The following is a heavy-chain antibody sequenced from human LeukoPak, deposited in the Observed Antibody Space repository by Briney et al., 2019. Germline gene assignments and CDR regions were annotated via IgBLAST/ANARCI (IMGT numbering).Heavy chain of an antibody. CDR2: IVISNSYI. Sequence: GGSLSLSCTAPGFTFSSYTLNWFRQPPGRGLDWVSSIVISNSYIYYADSVKGRFTISRDNAKNSVYLLMNSLRAEDTSMYYCARDAVGLPWFGDLNNGFDIWGQGTMVTVSS. D-gene: IGHD3-10*01. CDR3: ARDAVGLPWFGDLNNGFDI. CDR1: GFTFSSYT. V-gene: IGHV3-21*01. J-gene: IGHJ3*02.